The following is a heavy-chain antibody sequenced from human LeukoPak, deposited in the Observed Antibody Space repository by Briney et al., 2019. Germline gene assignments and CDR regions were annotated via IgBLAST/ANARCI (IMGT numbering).Heavy chain of an antibody. CDR3: ARDYGDGNNWFDP. J-gene: IGHJ5*02. V-gene: IGHV4-31*03. CDR2: IYFSGST. D-gene: IGHD4-17*01. Sequence: PSETLSLTCTVSGGSISSGGYYWSWLRQHPGKGLEWIGYIYFSGSTYYNPSLKSRVTISVDTSKNQFSLKLSSVTAADTAVYYCARDYGDGNNWFDPWGQGTLVTVSS. CDR1: GGSISSGGYY.